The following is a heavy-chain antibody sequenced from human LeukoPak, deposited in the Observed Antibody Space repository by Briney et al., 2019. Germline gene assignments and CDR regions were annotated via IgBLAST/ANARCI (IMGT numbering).Heavy chain of an antibody. CDR3: AKGTAMV. D-gene: IGHD5-18*01. CDR2: ISYDGSNK. Sequence: GGSLRLSCAASGFTFSSYAMHWVRQAPGKGLEWVAVISYDGSNKYYADSVKGRFTISRDNSKNTLYLQMNSLRAEDTAVYYCAKGTAMVWGQGTMVTVSS. CDR1: GFTFSSYA. V-gene: IGHV3-30*04. J-gene: IGHJ3*01.